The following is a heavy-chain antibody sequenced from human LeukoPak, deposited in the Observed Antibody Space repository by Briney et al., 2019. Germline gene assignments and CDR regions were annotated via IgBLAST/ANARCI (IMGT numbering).Heavy chain of an antibody. V-gene: IGHV4-39*01. CDR1: GGSISSNTYY. CDR2: VSYSGTT. Sequence: PSETLSLTCTVSGGSISSNTYYSAWIRQPPGKGLEWIGSVSYSGTTYYNPSLKSRLTISVDTSKNQFSLKVSSVTASDTAVYYCARQLSWGLSYFGSWGQGTLVTVSS. J-gene: IGHJ4*02. CDR3: ARQLSWGLSYFGS. D-gene: IGHD3-16*01.